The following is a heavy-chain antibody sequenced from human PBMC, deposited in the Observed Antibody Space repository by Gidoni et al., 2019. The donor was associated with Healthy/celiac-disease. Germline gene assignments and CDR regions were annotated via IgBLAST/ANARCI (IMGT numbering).Heavy chain of an antibody. CDR2: IKSKTDGGTT. V-gene: IGHV3-15*07. J-gene: IGHJ3*02. D-gene: IGHD3-3*01. CDR3: TTSSPPPSYYDFWSGYYPAFDI. Sequence: EVQLVESGGGLVKPGGSIRLSCSASGFTLSNACMNWVRPDPGKGLDGVGRIKSKTDGGTTDYAAPVKGRFTISRDDSKNTLYLQMNSLKTEDTAVYYCTTSSPPPSYYDFWSGYYPAFDIWGQGTMVTVSS. CDR1: GFTLSNAC.